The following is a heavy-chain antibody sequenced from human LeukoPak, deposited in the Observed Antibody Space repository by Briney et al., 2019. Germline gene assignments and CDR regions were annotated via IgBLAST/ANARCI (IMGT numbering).Heavy chain of an antibody. CDR3: ARPYYYDSRIDP. V-gene: IGHV4-30-4*01. CDR2: MYYSGST. J-gene: IGHJ5*02. D-gene: IGHD3-22*01. CDR1: GGSISSGDYY. Sequence: SQTLSLSCTVSGGSISSGDYYWSWIRQPPGKGLEWIAYMYYSGSTYYNPSLKSRVTMSADTSKNQLSLELSSVTAADTAVYYCARPYYYDSRIDPWGQGIMVTVSS.